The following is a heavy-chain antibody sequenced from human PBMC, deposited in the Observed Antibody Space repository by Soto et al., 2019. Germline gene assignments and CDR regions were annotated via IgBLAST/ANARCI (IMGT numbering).Heavy chain of an antibody. J-gene: IGHJ3*02. V-gene: IGHV4-39*01. Sequence: SETLSLTCTVSGGSISSSSYYWGWIRQPPGKGLEWIGSIYYSGSTYYNPSLKSRVTISVDTSKNQFSLKLSSVTAADTAAYYCADFDWLFDAFDIWGQGTMVTVSS. CDR2: IYYSGST. CDR1: GGSISSSSYY. CDR3: ADFDWLFDAFDI. D-gene: IGHD3-9*01.